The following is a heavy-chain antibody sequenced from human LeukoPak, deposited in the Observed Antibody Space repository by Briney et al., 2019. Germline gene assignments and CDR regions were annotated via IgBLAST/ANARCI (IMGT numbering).Heavy chain of an antibody. CDR2: INAGNGNT. J-gene: IGHJ6*02. Sequence: ASVKVSCKASGYTFTSSAMHWVRQAPGQRLEWMGWINAGNGNTKYSQKLQGRVTITRDTSASTAYMELSSLRSEDTAVYYCASEYYDSSGYSEEDYYYYGMDVWGQGTTVTVSS. CDR3: ASEYYDSSGYSEEDYYYYGMDV. CDR1: GYTFTSSA. V-gene: IGHV1-3*01. D-gene: IGHD3-22*01.